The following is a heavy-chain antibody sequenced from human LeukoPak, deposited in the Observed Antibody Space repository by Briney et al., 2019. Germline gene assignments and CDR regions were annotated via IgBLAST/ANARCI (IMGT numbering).Heavy chain of an antibody. CDR2: IYYSGTT. J-gene: IGHJ5*01. V-gene: IGHV4-39*07. CDR3: ARVYSSTHNWFDT. CDR1: GGSISTTSYF. D-gene: IGHD6-19*01. Sequence: SETLSLTCTVSGGSISTTSYFWAWIRQPPGEGLEWIGSIYYSGTTYFNSSLKSRVTISVERSKNHFSLKLSSVTVADTALYYCARVYSSTHNWFDTWGQGIQVAVSS.